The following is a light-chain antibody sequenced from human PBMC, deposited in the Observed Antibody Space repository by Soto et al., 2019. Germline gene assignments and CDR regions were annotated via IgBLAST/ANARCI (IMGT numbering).Light chain of an antibody. CDR2: GAS. CDR1: QSVSSD. V-gene: IGKV3-15*01. CDR3: QQYNTWHPKMA. J-gene: IGKJ1*01. Sequence: VVTQSPATLSVFPGETATLSCRASQSVSSDLAWYQQRPGQASRLLIYGASTRATGIPARFRGSGSGTEFRPTIGSLQSEDFATYYCQQYNTWHPKMAFGRGTKVEIK.